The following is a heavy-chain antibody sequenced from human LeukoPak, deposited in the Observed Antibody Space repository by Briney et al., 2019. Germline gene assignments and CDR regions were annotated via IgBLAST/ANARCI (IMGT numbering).Heavy chain of an antibody. V-gene: IGHV1-18*01. J-gene: IGHJ6*03. CDR2: ISAYNGNT. CDR1: GYTFTSYG. Sequence: GASVKVSCKASGYTFTSYGISWVRQAPGQGLEWMGWISAYNGNTNYAQKLQGRVTMTTDTSTSTAYMELRSLRSDDTAVYYCARNADPVAVILTVYLSDYYYYYMDVWGKGTTVTISS. CDR3: ARNADPVAVILTVYLSDYYYYYMDV. D-gene: IGHD3-9*01.